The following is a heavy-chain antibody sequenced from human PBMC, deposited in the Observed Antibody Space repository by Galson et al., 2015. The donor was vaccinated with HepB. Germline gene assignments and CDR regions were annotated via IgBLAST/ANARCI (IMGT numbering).Heavy chain of an antibody. J-gene: IGHJ4*02. V-gene: IGHV1-18*04. CDR2: ITDHGGNT. CDR1: GYSISSYG. CDR3: ARTRSSASYPYFFDY. D-gene: IGHD1-26*01. Sequence: SVKVSCKASGYSISSYGMSWVRQAPGQGLEWMGWITDHGGNTRYAQKLQGRVTMTRDTSTSTVYMELRSLTSDDTAVYYCARTRSSASYPYFFDYWGQGALVTVSS.